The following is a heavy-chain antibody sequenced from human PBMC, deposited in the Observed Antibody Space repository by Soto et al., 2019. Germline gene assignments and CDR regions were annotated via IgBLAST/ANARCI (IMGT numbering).Heavy chain of an antibody. CDR1: GYTFSNYG. CDR3: AREGYYSGSGTYSPPRYYGMDV. V-gene: IGHV1-18*01. CDR2: ISDYNGNT. D-gene: IGHD3-10*01. J-gene: IGHJ6*02. Sequence: QVQLVQSGAEVRKPGASVKVSCKASGYTFSNYGLSWVRQAPGQGLEWMGWISDYNGNTHYAQKFQGRLIMTTDTPTRTAYVGLRSLTSDDTAVYFCAREGYYSGSGTYSPPRYYGMDVWGQGTTVTVSS.